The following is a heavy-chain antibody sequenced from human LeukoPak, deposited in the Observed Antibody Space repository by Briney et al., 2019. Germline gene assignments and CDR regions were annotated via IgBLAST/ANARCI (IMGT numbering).Heavy chain of an antibody. D-gene: IGHD5-12*01. CDR2: INHSGST. V-gene: IGHV4-34*01. CDR3: ARGPLSGYVFFDY. Sequence: SETLSLTCAVYGGSFSGYYWSWIRQPPGKGLEWIGEINHSGSTNYNPSLKSRVTISVDTSKNQFSLKLSSVTAADTAVYYCARGPLSGYVFFDYWGQGTLVTVSS. CDR1: GGSFSGYY. J-gene: IGHJ4*02.